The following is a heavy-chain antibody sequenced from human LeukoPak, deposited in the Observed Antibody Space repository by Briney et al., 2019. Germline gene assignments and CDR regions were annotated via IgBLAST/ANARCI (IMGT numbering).Heavy chain of an antibody. D-gene: IGHD5-12*01. CDR3: AKQQAWHFDS. V-gene: IGHV5-51*01. J-gene: IGHJ4*02. CDR1: GYIFTTYW. Sequence: GESLKISCKGSGYIFTTYWIGWVRQMPGKGLEWMGIIYPDDSDTRYSPSFQGQVTISADKSISTAYLQWSSLKASDTAMYYCAKQQAWHFDSWGQGTLVTVSS. CDR2: IYPDDSDT.